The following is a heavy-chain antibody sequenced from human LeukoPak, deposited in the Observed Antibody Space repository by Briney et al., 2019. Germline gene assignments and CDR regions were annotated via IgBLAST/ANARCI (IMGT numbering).Heavy chain of an antibody. CDR3: AKDGGSHYYFDY. CDR1: GFTFSSYG. V-gene: IGHV3-30*02. J-gene: IGHJ4*02. CDR2: ILYDGSNK. D-gene: IGHD3-16*01. Sequence: GGSLRLSCAASGFTFSSYGMHLVRQAPGKGLERVPFILYDGSNKYYADSVKGRFTISRDNSKNTLYLQMNSMRAEDTAVYYCAKDGGSHYYFDYWGQGTLVTVSS.